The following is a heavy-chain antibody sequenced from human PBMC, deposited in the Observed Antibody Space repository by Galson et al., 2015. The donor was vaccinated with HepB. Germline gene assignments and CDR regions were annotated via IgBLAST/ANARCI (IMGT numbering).Heavy chain of an antibody. J-gene: IGHJ3*02. Sequence: SVKVSCKASGGTFSSYAISWVRQAPGQGLEWMGGIIPIFGTANYAQKFQGRVTITADESTSTAYMELSSLRAEDTAVYYCAMAYGGRSGAFDIWGQGTMVTVSS. CDR2: IIPIFGTA. CDR3: AMAYGGRSGAFDI. V-gene: IGHV1-69*13. D-gene: IGHD4-23*01. CDR1: GGTFSSYA.